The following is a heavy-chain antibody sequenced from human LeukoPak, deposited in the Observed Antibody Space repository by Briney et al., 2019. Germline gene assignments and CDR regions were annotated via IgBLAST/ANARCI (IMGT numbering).Heavy chain of an antibody. CDR2: INSDGINT. V-gene: IGHV3-74*01. CDR1: GFTFSNYW. Sequence: QPGGSLRLSCAASGFTFSNYWMHWVRHAPGKGLVWVSRINSDGINTSYADSVKGRFTFSRDNAKNTLNLQMNSLRAEDTAVYYCARDLGQYYDTSDNWFDPWGQGTLVTVSS. D-gene: IGHD3-22*01. CDR3: ARDLGQYYDTSDNWFDP. J-gene: IGHJ5*02.